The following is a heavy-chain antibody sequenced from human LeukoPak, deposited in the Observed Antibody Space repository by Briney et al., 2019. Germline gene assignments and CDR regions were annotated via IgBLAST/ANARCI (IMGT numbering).Heavy chain of an antibody. J-gene: IGHJ4*02. Sequence: GGSLRLSCAASAFTFSSYAMSWVRQAPGKGLEWVSGISGSGGSTYYADSVKGRFTISRNNSKNTLYLQMNSLRADDTAVYYCAKDVVGAIIYFDYWGQGTLVTASS. CDR1: AFTFSSYA. D-gene: IGHD1-26*01. CDR2: ISGSGGST. V-gene: IGHV3-23*01. CDR3: AKDVVGAIIYFDY.